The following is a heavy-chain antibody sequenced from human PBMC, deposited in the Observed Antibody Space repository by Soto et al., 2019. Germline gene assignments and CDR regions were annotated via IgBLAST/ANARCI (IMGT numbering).Heavy chain of an antibody. D-gene: IGHD2-15*01. CDR3: ARCYCSIGSCYACWHLDL. J-gene: IGHJ2*01. Sequence: QVQLVQSGAEVKKPGSSVKVSCETSGGIFSRHPIDWVRLAPGQGPEWIGGIVPISGTVIYAQGFQDRVTMTLDTSTNTAKMELRSLGTDDTAVYYCARCYCSIGSCYACWHLDLWGPGTLVTVSS. V-gene: IGHV1-69*06. CDR1: GGIFSRHP. CDR2: IVPISGTV.